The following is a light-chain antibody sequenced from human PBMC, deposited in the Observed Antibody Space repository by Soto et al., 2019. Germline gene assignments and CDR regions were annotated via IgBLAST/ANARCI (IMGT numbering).Light chain of an antibody. CDR2: DTN. J-gene: IGLJ2*01. CDR1: SSNIGNNY. V-gene: IGLV1-51*01. CDR3: AVWDISLSGVL. Sequence: QSVLTQPPSVSAAPGQKVTISCSGSSSNIGNNYVSWYQQFPGTVPKLLVSDTNDRPSGIPDRFSASRSGTSATLGITGLQTGDEADYYSAVWDISLSGVLFGGGTKVTVL.